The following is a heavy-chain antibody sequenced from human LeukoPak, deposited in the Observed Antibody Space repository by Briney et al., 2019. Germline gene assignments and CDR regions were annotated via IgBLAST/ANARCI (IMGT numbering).Heavy chain of an antibody. D-gene: IGHD2-15*01. V-gene: IGHV4-61*02. CDR3: ARIYCSGGSCYSWWFDP. CDR2: IYTSGST. CDR1: GGSISSGSYY. J-gene: IGHJ5*02. Sequence: SQTLSLTCTVSGGSISSGSYYWSWIRQPAGKGLEWIGRIYTSGSTNYNPSLKSRVTISVDTSKNQFSLKLSSVTAADTAVYYCARIYCSGGSCYSWWFDPWGQGTLVTVSS.